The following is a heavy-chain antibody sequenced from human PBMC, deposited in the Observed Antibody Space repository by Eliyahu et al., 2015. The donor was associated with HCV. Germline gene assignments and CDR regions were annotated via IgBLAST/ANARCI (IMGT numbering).Heavy chain of an antibody. CDR1: GVSVSSRDYF. V-gene: IGHV4-30-4*01. CDR3: ARDHIAFLDRRFDP. D-gene: IGHD3-3*02. J-gene: IGHJ5*02. Sequence: QVQLQESGPGLVKPSQTLSLTCTVSGVSVSSRDYFWTWLRQPPGKGLEWMGYIFYNEKTDYNPTLKSRISISVDTSKNQFSLKLSSLTDADTAMYYCARDHIAFLDRRFDPWGQGTLVTVSS. CDR2: IFYNEKT.